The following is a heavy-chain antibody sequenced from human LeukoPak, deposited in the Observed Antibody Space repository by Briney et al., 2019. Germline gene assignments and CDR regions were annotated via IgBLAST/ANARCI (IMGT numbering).Heavy chain of an antibody. D-gene: IGHD2-2*01. V-gene: IGHV3-23*01. CDR2: ISGSGGST. Sequence: PGGSLRLSCAASGLTFSSYAMSWVRQAPGKGLEWVSAISGSGGSTYYADSVKGRFTISRDNSKNTLYLQMNSLRAEDTAVYYCAKAYCSSTSCYSSGGPTSAYDAFDIWGQGTMVTVSS. CDR3: AKAYCSSTSCYSSGGPTSAYDAFDI. CDR1: GLTFSSYA. J-gene: IGHJ3*02.